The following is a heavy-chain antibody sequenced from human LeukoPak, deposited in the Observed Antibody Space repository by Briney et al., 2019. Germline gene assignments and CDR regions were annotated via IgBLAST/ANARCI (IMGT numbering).Heavy chain of an antibody. Sequence: GGSLRLSCAASGFTFSGYAMHWVRQASGKGLEWVGRIRSKANSYATAYAASVKGRFTISRDDSKNTAYLQMNSLKTEDTAVYYCTRHQAGPLDYWGQGTLVTVSS. V-gene: IGHV3-73*01. J-gene: IGHJ4*02. CDR2: IRSKANSYAT. CDR3: TRHQAGPLDY. CDR1: GFTFSGYA.